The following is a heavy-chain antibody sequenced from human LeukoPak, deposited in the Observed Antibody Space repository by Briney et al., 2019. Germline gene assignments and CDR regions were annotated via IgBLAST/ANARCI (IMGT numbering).Heavy chain of an antibody. J-gene: IGHJ4*02. CDR1: GYAFTSYG. D-gene: IGHD2-2*01. CDR3: ATDRPRYCSSTSCYPPRFDY. V-gene: IGHV1-18*01. Sequence: ASVKVSCKASGYAFTSYGISWVRQAPGQGLEWMGWISAYNGNTNYAQKLQGRVTMTTDTSTSTAYTELRSLRSDDTAVYYCATDRPRYCSSTSCYPPRFDYWGQGTLVTVSS. CDR2: ISAYNGNT.